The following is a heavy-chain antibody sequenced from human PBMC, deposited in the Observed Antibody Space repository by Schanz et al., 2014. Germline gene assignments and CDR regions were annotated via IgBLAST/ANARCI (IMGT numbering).Heavy chain of an antibody. J-gene: IGHJ6*02. Sequence: QVQLVQSGAEVKKPGASVKVSCKASGYTFTSYGISWVRQAPGQGREWMGWISAYSGNSKYAQKRQGRVTMTTDSSTNTAYMELRSLTSDDTAVYYCARFNSGSHSPPYYYYGMDVWGQGTTVTVSS. CDR1: GYTFTSYG. D-gene: IGHD1-26*01. CDR2: ISAYSGNS. CDR3: ARFNSGSHSPPYYYYGMDV. V-gene: IGHV1-18*01.